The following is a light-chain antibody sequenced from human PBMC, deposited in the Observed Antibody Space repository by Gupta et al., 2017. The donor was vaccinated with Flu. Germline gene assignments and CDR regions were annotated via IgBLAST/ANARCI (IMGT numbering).Light chain of an antibody. CDR1: SSDVGGYNY. Sequence: SITISCTGTSSDVGGYNYVSWYQQHPDKAPKLMIYEVNNRHSGVTNRFSGSTSGNTASLTISGLQAEDESDYYCSSYTSSKTWVFGGGTKVTVL. CDR3: SSYTSSKTWV. CDR2: EVN. V-gene: IGLV2-14*01. J-gene: IGLJ3*02.